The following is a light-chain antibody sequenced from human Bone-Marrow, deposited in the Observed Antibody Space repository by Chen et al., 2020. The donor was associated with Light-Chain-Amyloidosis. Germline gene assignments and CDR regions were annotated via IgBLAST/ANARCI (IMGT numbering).Light chain of an antibody. J-gene: IGLJ3*02. CDR1: SSDVGSYNL. V-gene: IGLV2-23*01. CDR2: EGS. CDR3: CSYAGSRTWV. Sequence: QSALTQPASASRHPGQSINISCTGSSSDVGSYNLVSWYQQHAGKAPRLMIYEGSNRPSGVSNRFSGSKSGNTASLTISGLQAEDEADYYCCSYAGSRTWVFGGGTKLTVL.